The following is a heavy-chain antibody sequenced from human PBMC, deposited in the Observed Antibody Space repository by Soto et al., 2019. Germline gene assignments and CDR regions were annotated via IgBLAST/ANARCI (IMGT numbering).Heavy chain of an antibody. J-gene: IGHJ4*02. CDR2: IWYGGSNK. CDR1: GFTFSSYG. V-gene: IGHV3-33*01. Sequence: QVQLVESGGGVVQPGRSLRLSCVASGFTFSSYGMHWVRQAPGKGLEWVAVIWYGGSNKYYADSVKGRFTISRDNSKNTLYLKMNSLRAEDTAVYYCARDPYDSSGYYYTYFDYWGQGTLVTVSS. CDR3: ARDPYDSSGYYYTYFDY. D-gene: IGHD3-22*01.